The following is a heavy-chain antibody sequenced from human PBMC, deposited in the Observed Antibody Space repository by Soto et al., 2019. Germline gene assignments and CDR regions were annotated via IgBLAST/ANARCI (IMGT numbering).Heavy chain of an antibody. J-gene: IGHJ5*02. CDR2: INAYNGNT. CDR3: ARDLYDYTKMGPYNWFDP. CDR1: GYTFTSYD. Sequence: ASVKVSCKASGYTFTSYDINWVRQAPGQGLEWMGRINAYNGNTKYAQRLQGRVTMTTDTSTSTAYMELRSLRSDDTAVYYCARDLYDYTKMGPYNWFDPWGQGTLVTVSS. D-gene: IGHD4-4*01. V-gene: IGHV1-18*01.